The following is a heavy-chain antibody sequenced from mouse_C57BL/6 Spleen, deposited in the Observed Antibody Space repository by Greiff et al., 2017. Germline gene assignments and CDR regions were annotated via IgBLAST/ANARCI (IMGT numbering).Heavy chain of an antibody. Sequence: QVQLQQPGAELVKPGASVKLSCKASGYTFTSYWMHWVKQRPGKGLEWIGQIYPGDGDTNYNGKFKGKATLTADKSSSTAYMQLSSLTSEDSAVYFCARATAQVLYAMDYWGQGTSVTVSS. V-gene: IGHV1-80*01. J-gene: IGHJ4*01. CDR2: IYPGDGDT. CDR1: GYTFTSYW. D-gene: IGHD3-2*02. CDR3: ARATAQVLYAMDY.